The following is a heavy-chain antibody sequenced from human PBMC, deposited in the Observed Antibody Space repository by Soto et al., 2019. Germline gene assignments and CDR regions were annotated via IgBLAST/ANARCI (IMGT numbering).Heavy chain of an antibody. CDR3: ARHLWQQLVLAY. V-gene: IGHV4-59*08. CDR2: IYYSGST. D-gene: IGHD6-13*01. J-gene: IGHJ4*02. Sequence: ASETLSLTCTVSGGSISSYYWSWIRQPPGKGLEWIGYIYYSGSTNYNPSLKSRVTISVDTSKNQFSLKLSSVTAADTAVYYCARHLWQQLVLAYWGQGTLVTVSS. CDR1: GGSISSYY.